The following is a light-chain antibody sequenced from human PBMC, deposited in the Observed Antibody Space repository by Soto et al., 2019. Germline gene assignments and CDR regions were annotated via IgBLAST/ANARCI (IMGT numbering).Light chain of an antibody. Sequence: IVLTQSPGTLFLSPGERATHDSRASQSVSRRYLAWYQQKPGQAPRLLIYGASSRATGIPDRFSGSGSGTDFTLTISRLEPEDFAVYYCQQYGSSPWTFGPGTKVDI. V-gene: IGKV3-20*01. J-gene: IGKJ1*01. CDR1: QSVSRRY. CDR3: QQYGSSPWT. CDR2: GAS.